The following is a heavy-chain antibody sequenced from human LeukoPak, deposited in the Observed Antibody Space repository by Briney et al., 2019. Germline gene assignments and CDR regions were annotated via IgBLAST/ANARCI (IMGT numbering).Heavy chain of an antibody. Sequence: GSLRLSCAASGFTVSSNYMSWVRQAPGKGLEWVSVIYSGGSTYYADSVKGRFTISRDNSKNTLYLQMNSLRAEDTAVYYCASLGFLEWLLDYWGQGILVTVSS. J-gene: IGHJ4*02. CDR2: IYSGGST. V-gene: IGHV3-66*02. D-gene: IGHD3-3*02. CDR1: GFTVSSNY. CDR3: ASLGFLEWLLDY.